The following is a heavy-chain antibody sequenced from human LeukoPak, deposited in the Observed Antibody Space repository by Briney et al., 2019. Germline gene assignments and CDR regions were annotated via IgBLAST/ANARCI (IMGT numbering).Heavy chain of an antibody. J-gene: IGHJ4*02. V-gene: IGHV3-30*02. Sequence: PGGSLRLSCAASGFTFSSYGMHWLRQAPGKGLEGVAFIRYDGSNKYYADSVKGRFTISRDNSKNTLYLQMNSLRAEDTAVYYCAKDFEYSSSSPDYWGQGTLVTVSS. CDR3: AKDFEYSSSSPDY. CDR2: IRYDGSNK. D-gene: IGHD6-6*01. CDR1: GFTFSSYG.